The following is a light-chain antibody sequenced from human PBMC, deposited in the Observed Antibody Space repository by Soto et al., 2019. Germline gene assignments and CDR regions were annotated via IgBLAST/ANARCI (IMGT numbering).Light chain of an antibody. CDR1: QTVSSNH. CDR2: GAS. Sequence: EVVLTQSPGTLSLSPGERATLSCRASQTVSSNHLIWYQQKPGQAPTLLIYGASSRATGIPDRFSGSASGTDFTLTISKLEPEDFAVYYCQHYVSSPPITFGQGTRREIK. J-gene: IGKJ5*01. CDR3: QHYVSSPPIT. V-gene: IGKV3-20*01.